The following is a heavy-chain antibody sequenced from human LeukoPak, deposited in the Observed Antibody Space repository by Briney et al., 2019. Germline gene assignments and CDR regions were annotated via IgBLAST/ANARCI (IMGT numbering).Heavy chain of an antibody. J-gene: IGHJ5*02. V-gene: IGHV3-30*03. D-gene: IGHD1-26*01. CDR3: ARGERWFDP. CDR2: ISYDGSNK. CDR1: GFTFSSYG. Sequence: PGRSLRLSCAASGFTFSSYGMHWVRQAPGKGLEWVAVISYDGSNKYYADSVKGRFTFSRDNSKNTLYLQMNSLRAEDTAVYYCARGERWFDPWGQGTLVTVSS.